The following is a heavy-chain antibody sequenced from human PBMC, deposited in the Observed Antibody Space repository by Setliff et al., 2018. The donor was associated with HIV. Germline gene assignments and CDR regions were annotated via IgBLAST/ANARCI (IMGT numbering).Heavy chain of an antibody. CDR3: ARDTGYYDSTVSPPYNWFDP. J-gene: IGHJ5*02. CDR1: GYTFTSYY. CDR2: INPSGGST. D-gene: IGHD3-22*01. V-gene: IGHV1-46*01. Sequence: ASVKVSCKASGYTFTSYYMHRVRQAPAQGLEWMGIINPSGGSTGYAQKFQGRVTMTRDTSTSTVYMELSSLRSEDTAVYYCARDTGYYDSTVSPPYNWFDPWGQGTLVTVAS.